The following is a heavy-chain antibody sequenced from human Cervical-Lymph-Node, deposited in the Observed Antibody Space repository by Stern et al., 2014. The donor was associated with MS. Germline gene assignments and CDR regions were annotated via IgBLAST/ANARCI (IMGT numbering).Heavy chain of an antibody. CDR1: GYTFTMFG. D-gene: IGHD3-22*01. J-gene: IGHJ4*02. CDR3: ARVDYYESSGFFMY. CDR2: ISPYTSNT. V-gene: IGHV1-18*01. Sequence: QLVQSGPEVKKPGASVRVPCKGSGYTFTMFGLSWVRQAPGQGIEWMGWISPYTSNTNFAEKFQGRVTLTTDTSTDTAYMELRNLKSDDTAVYYCARVDYYESSGFFMYWGQGTLDTVSS.